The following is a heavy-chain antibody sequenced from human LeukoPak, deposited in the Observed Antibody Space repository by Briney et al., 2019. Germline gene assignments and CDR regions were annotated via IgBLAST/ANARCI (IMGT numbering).Heavy chain of an antibody. CDR3: ARDLSYKWLRLGGV. CDR2: ISAYNGNT. CDR1: GYTFTSYG. D-gene: IGHD5-12*01. J-gene: IGHJ4*02. Sequence: GASVTVSCKASGYTFTSYGISWVRQAPGQGLEWMGWISAYNGNTNYAQKLQSRVTMTTDTSTSTAYMELRSLRSDDTAVYYCARDLSYKWLRLGGVWGQGTLVTVSS. V-gene: IGHV1-18*01.